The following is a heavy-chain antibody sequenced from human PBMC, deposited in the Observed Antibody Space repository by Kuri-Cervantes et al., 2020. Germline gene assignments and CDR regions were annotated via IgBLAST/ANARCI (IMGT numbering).Heavy chain of an antibody. CDR1: GGSISSSSYY. Sequence: SETLSLTCTVSGGSISSSSYYWGWIRQPPGKGLEWIGEIYHSGSTNYSPSLKSRVTISVDKSKNQFSLKLSSVTAADTAVYYCARYLWFGETYYFDYWGQGTPVTVSS. D-gene: IGHD3-10*01. CDR2: IYHSGST. CDR3: ARYLWFGETYYFDY. V-gene: IGHV4-39*07. J-gene: IGHJ4*02.